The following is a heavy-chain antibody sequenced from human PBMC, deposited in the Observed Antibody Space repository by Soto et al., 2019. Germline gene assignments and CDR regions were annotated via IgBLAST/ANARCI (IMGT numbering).Heavy chain of an antibody. CDR1: GFTFSSYS. J-gene: IGHJ4*02. Sequence: GGSLRLSCAASGFTFSSYSMNWVRQAPGKGLEWVSSISSSSSYIYYADSVKGRFTISRDNAKNSLYLQMNSLRAEDTAVYYCARDVPDSAMVPQPTHPDPYYYDSSGYLGYYFDYWGQGTLVTVSS. V-gene: IGHV3-21*01. D-gene: IGHD3-22*01. CDR3: ARDVPDSAMVPQPTHPDPYYYDSSGYLGYYFDY. CDR2: ISSSSSYI.